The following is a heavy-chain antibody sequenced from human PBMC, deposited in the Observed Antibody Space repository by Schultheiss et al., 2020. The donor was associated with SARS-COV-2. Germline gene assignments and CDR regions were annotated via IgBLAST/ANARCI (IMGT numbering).Heavy chain of an antibody. CDR1: GYMFKNYG. CDR3: ASERGSGTYRGWFDP. D-gene: IGHD3-16*02. J-gene: IGHJ5*02. CDR2: ISGYNGKT. V-gene: IGHV1-18*04. Sequence: ASVKVSCKTSGYMFKNYGVSWVRQAPGQGLEWMGWISGYNGKTNYEQKFQGRVTMTTDTSTSTAYMEVRSLRSDDTATYYCASERGSGTYRGWFDPWGQGTLVTVSS.